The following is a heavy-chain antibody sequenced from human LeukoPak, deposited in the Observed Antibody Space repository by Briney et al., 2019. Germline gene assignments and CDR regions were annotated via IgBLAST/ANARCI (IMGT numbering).Heavy chain of an antibody. CDR1: GFTFSSYA. D-gene: IGHD1/OR15-1a*01. Sequence: GGSLRLSCAASGFTFSSYAMHWVRQAPGKGLEWVAVISYDGSNKYYADSVKGRFTISRDNSKNTLYLQMNSLRAEDTAVYYCAARTGGYYYYYMDVWGKGTTVTISS. V-gene: IGHV3-30*04. CDR3: AARTGGYYYYYMDV. CDR2: ISYDGSNK. J-gene: IGHJ6*03.